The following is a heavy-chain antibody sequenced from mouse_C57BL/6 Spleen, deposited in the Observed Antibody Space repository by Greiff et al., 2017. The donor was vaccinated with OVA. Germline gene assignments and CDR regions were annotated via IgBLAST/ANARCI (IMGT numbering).Heavy chain of an antibody. CDR2: IWRGGST. J-gene: IGHJ3*01. V-gene: IGHV2-5*01. D-gene: IGHD2-1*01. CDR3: SYGNYEGAWFAY. Sequence: QVHVKQSGPGLVQPSQSLSITCTVSGFSLTSYGVHWVRQSPGKGLEWLGVIWRGGSTDYNAAFMSRLSITKDNSKSQVFFKMNSLQADDTAIYYCSYGNYEGAWFAYWGQGTLVTVSA. CDR1: GFSLTSYG.